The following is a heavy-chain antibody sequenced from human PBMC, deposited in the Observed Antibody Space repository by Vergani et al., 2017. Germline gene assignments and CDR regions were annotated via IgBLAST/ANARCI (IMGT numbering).Heavy chain of an antibody. V-gene: IGHV4-34*01. Sequence: QVQLQQWGAGLLKPSETLSLTCAVSGGSFSGYYWSWIRQPPGKGLEWIGEINPSGSTNYNPSLKSRVTISVDTSTNQFSLKLSSVTAADPAVYYWGRGGVGSGWFYYYYGMDVWGQGPRSPSP. CDR1: GGSFSGYY. J-gene: IGHJ6*02. CDR2: INPSGST. D-gene: IGHD6-19*01. CDR3: GRGGVGSGWFYYYYGMDV.